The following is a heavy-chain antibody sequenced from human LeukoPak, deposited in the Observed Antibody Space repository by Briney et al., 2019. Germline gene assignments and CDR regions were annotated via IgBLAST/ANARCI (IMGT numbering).Heavy chain of an antibody. D-gene: IGHD3-10*01. J-gene: IGHJ4*02. CDR2: INSNGNTT. V-gene: IGHV3-74*01. CDR1: GFTFSTYW. CDR3: ARDRLLWFGELLQTYYFDY. Sequence: GGSLRLSCAASGFTFSTYWMHWARQVPGKGLVWVSRINSNGNTTPYADSVKGRFTISRDNAKNSLYLQMNSLRAEDTAVYYCARDRLLWFGELLQTYYFDYWGQGTLVTVSS.